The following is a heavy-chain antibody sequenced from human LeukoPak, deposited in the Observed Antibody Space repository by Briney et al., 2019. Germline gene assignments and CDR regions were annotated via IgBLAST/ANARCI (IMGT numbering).Heavy chain of an antibody. V-gene: IGHV3-53*01. CDR1: GFTVSSNY. D-gene: IGHD2-8*01. CDR3: ARERLNAFDI. Sequence: GGSLRLSCAASGFTVSSNYMSWVRQAPGKGLEWVSVIYSGGSTYYADSVKGGCTISRDNSKNTLYLQMNSLRAEDTAVYYCARERLNAFDIWGQGTMVTVSS. J-gene: IGHJ3*02. CDR2: IYSGGST.